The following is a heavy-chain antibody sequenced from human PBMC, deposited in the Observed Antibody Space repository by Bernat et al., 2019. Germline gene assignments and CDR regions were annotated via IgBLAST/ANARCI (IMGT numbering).Heavy chain of an antibody. Sequence: QVQLQESGPGLVKPSGTLSLTCAVSGGSISSSNWWSWVRQPPGKGLEWIGEIYHSGSTNYNPSPKSRVTISVDKSEHQFSLRLSCVTAADTAVYYCARAGFWSGYRPPCYYYYGMDVWGRGTTVTVSS. CDR1: GGSISSSNW. D-gene: IGHD3-3*01. V-gene: IGHV4-4*02. J-gene: IGHJ6*02. CDR2: IYHSGST. CDR3: ARAGFWSGYRPPCYYYYGMDV.